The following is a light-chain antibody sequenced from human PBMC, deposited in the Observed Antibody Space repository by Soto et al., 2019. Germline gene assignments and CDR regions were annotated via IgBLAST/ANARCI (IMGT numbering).Light chain of an antibody. Sequence: EIVLTQSPGTLSLSPGERATLSCRASQSVSSSYLAWYQQKPGQAPRLLIYGASSRATGIPDRFSGSGSGTDFTLTISRLGPEDFAVYYCQQYGSSLRWTFGQGTKVEIK. J-gene: IGKJ1*01. CDR3: QQYGSSLRWT. CDR1: QSVSSSY. CDR2: GAS. V-gene: IGKV3-20*01.